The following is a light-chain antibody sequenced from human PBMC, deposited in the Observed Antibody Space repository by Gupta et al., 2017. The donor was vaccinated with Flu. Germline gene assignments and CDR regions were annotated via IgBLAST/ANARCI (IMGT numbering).Light chain of an antibody. CDR1: QSVSSSY. V-gene: IGKV3-20*01. J-gene: IGKJ2*03. CDR3: QQYGSSPSYS. CDR2: GAS. Sequence: EIVLTQSPGTLSLSPGERATLSCRASQSVSSSYLAWYQQKPGLAPRLLIYGASSRATGIPDRFSGSGSGTDFTLTISRLEPEEFAVYYCQQYGSSPSYSFGQGTKLEIK.